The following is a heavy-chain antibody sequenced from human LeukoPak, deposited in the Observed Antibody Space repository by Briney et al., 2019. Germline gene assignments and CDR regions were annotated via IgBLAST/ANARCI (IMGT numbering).Heavy chain of an antibody. J-gene: IGHJ6*03. CDR1: GFTFSSYA. CDR3: AKDDYYDSSGYRPGYYYMDV. Sequence: PGGSLRLSCAASGFTFSSYAMSWVRQAPGKGLEWVSAISGSGGSTYYADSVKGRFTISRDNSKNTLYLQMNSLRAEDTAVYYCAKDDYYDSSGYRPGYYYMDVWGKGTTVTVSS. D-gene: IGHD3-22*01. CDR2: ISGSGGST. V-gene: IGHV3-23*01.